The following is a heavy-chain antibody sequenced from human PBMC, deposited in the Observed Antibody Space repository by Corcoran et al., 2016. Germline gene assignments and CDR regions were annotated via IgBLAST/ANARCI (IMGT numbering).Heavy chain of an antibody. V-gene: IGHV3-7*01. D-gene: IGHD6-6*01. Sequence: EVQLEESGGGLVQPGGSLRLSCVASGFTFSDYWMSWVRQGPGKGLEWVANIKQDGTEKYYVDSVRGRFTISRDNDKNSLWLQMSSLRAEDTAVYYCARSYSRSSIAYYYYGMDVWGQGTTVTVSS. CDR1: GFTFSDYW. CDR2: IKQDGTEK. CDR3: ARSYSRSSIAYYYYGMDV. J-gene: IGHJ6*02.